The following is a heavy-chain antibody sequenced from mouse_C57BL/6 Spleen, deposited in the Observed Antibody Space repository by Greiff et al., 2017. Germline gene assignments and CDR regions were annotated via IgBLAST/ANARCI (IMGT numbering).Heavy chain of an antibody. D-gene: IGHD1-1*01. CDR2: IYPGDGDT. Sequence: QVQLQQSGPELVKPGASVKISCKASGYAFSSSWMNWVKQRPGKGLEWIGRIYPGDGDTNYNGKFKGKATLTADKSSSTAYMQLSSLTSEDSAVYFGASATVYAMDYWGQGTSVTVSS. J-gene: IGHJ4*01. CDR1: GYAFSSSW. V-gene: IGHV1-82*01. CDR3: ASATVYAMDY.